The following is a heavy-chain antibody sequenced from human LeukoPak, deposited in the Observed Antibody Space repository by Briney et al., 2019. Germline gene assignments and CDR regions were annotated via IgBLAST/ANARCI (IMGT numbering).Heavy chain of an antibody. J-gene: IGHJ3*02. CDR1: GYTFASYY. V-gene: IGHV1-46*01. D-gene: IGHD3-22*01. CDR2: INPSGGST. Sequence: ASVKVSCKASGYTFASYYMHWVRQAPGQGLEWMGIINPSGGSTSYAQKFQGRVTMTRDMSMSTVYMELSSLRSEDTAVYYCARSDSSGFFKEDAFDIWGQGTMVTVSS. CDR3: ARSDSSGFFKEDAFDI.